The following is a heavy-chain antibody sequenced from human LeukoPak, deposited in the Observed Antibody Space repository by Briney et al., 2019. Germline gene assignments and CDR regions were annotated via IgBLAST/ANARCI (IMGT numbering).Heavy chain of an antibody. CDR3: AKDLRGPYYFDY. Sequence: GGSLRLSCAASGFTFSSYAMSWVRQAPGKGLEWVSAISGSGGSTYYADSVKGRFTISRDNSRNTLYLRMNSLRAEDTAVYYCAKDLRGPYYFDYWGQGTLVTVSS. CDR2: ISGSGGST. CDR1: GFTFSSYA. J-gene: IGHJ4*02. D-gene: IGHD4-17*01. V-gene: IGHV3-23*01.